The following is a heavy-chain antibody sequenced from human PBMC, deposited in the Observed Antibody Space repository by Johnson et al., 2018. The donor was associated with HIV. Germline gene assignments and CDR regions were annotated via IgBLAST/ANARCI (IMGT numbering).Heavy chain of an antibody. J-gene: IGHJ3*02. CDR3: ARSVDAFDI. V-gene: IGHV3-9*01. Sequence: VQLVESGGGLVQPGRSLRLSCAASGFTFDDYAMHWVRQAPGKGLEWVSGISWNSGSIGYADSVKGRFTISRDNAKNSLYLQMNSLRAEDTAVYYCARSVDAFDIWGQGTMVTVSS. D-gene: IGHD5-24*01. CDR1: GFTFDDYA. CDR2: ISWNSGSI.